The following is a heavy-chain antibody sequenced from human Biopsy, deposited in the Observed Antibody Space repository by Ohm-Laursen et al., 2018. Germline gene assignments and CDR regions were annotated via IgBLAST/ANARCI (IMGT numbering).Heavy chain of an antibody. D-gene: IGHD6-19*01. J-gene: IGHJ2*01. CDR3: ARTPGKAVASRFLDL. CDR1: GGPTNDYF. V-gene: IGHV4-4*07. Sequence: TLSLTCSVSGGPTNDYFWSWIRQPAGETLEWIGRIYSSGGSSYNPSLKSRISMSMDTSNNQFSLTLTSVTAADTAVYYCARTPGKAVASRFLDLWGRGTLVTVSS. CDR2: IYSSGGS.